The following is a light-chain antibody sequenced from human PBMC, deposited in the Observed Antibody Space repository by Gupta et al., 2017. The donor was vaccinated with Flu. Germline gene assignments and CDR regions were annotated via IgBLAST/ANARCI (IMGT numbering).Light chain of an antibody. Sequence: DVVMTQSPAFVSVTPGEKLTITCQASEDIGIYLYWYQQKPSQAPKLLIKYASQSISGIPSRFSGSGSGTNFTFTISSMKAEDAATYYCQECKEVGITFGGGTKVEIK. CDR1: EDIGIY. J-gene: IGKJ4*01. CDR2: YAS. V-gene: IGKV6D-41*01. CDR3: QECKEVGIT.